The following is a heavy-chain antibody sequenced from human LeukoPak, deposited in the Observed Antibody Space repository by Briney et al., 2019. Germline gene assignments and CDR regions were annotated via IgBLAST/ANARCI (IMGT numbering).Heavy chain of an antibody. J-gene: IGHJ6*04. D-gene: IGHD3-3*01. CDR1: GFTFSSYG. V-gene: IGHV3-30*02. CDR3: VRSGGGYYGPSSGDV. CDR2: IRYDGSNK. Sequence: GGSLRLTCAASGFTFSSYGMHWVRQAPGKGLEWVAFIRYDGSNKYYADSVKGRFTISRDNSKNTLYLQMNSLRAEDTAVYYCVRSGGGYYGPSSGDVWGKGTTVTVSS.